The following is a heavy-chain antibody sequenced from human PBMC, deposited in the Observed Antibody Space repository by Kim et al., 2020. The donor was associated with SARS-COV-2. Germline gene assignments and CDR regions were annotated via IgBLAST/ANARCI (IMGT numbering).Heavy chain of an antibody. CDR1: GFTVSSNY. J-gene: IGHJ4*02. CDR2: IYSGGST. V-gene: IGHV3-66*04. D-gene: IGHD3-3*01. Sequence: GGSLRLSCAASGFTVSSNYMSWVRQAPGKGLEWVSVIYSGGSTYYADSVKGRFTISRDNSKNTLYLQMNSLRAEDTAVYYCARQTEKRYYDFWSGYYYFDYWGQGTLVTVSS. CDR3: ARQTEKRYYDFWSGYYYFDY.